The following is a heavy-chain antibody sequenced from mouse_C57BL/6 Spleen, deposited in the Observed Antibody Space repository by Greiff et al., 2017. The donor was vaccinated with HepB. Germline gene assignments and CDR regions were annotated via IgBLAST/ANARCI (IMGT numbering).Heavy chain of an antibody. J-gene: IGHJ2*01. Sequence: ESGPGLVKPSQSLSLTCSVTGYSITSGYYWNWIRQFPGNKLEWMGYISYDGSNNYNPSLKNRISITRDTSKNQFFLKLNSVTTEDTATYYCARAPLKGYFDYWGQGTTLTVSS. D-gene: IGHD6-1*01. V-gene: IGHV3-6*01. CDR2: ISYDGSN. CDR3: ARAPLKGYFDY. CDR1: GYSITSGYY.